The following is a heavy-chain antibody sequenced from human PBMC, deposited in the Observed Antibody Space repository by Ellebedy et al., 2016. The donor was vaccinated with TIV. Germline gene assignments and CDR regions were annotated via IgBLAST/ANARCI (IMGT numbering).Heavy chain of an antibody. D-gene: IGHD4-17*01. V-gene: IGHV3-7*01. CDR1: GFNFRSYW. J-gene: IGHJ5*02. Sequence: GGSLRLSCAASGFNFRSYWMTWVSQAPGKGLEWVAKIRQEGDEIYYVESVKGRFTISRDNAKNSLFLQINSLRVEDTAVYYCARRASYGDYAVQVNPWFDPWGQGTLVTVSS. CDR3: ARRASYGDYAVQVNPWFDP. CDR2: IRQEGDEI.